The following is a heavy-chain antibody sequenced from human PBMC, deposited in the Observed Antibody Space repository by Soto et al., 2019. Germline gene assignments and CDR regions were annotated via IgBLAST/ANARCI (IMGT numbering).Heavy chain of an antibody. J-gene: IGHJ4*02. D-gene: IGHD5-12*01. V-gene: IGHV4-59*01. CDR3: ARSRPHSWSGYDFDY. Sequence: SETLSLTCSLSVVSISTYYWIWIRQPLAKGLQCIAYISYSGGLNSNPSLKSRVTISVDTSENQFSLNLTSVTAADTAVYYCARSRPHSWSGYDFDYWGQGTLVTVSS. CDR1: VVSISTYY. CDR2: ISYSGGL.